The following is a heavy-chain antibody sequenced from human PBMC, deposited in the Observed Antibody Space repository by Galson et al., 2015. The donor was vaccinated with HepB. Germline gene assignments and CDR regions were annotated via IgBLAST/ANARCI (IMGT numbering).Heavy chain of an antibody. Sequence: SVKVSCRASGYTFTSYGISWVRQAPGQGLEWMGWISAYNGNTNYAQKLQGRVTMTTDTSTSTAYMELRSLRSDDTAVYYCARYDFWSGGNYYGMDVWGQGTTVTVSS. CDR2: ISAYNGNT. V-gene: IGHV1-18*04. CDR3: ARYDFWSGGNYYGMDV. CDR1: GYTFTSYG. D-gene: IGHD3-3*01. J-gene: IGHJ6*02.